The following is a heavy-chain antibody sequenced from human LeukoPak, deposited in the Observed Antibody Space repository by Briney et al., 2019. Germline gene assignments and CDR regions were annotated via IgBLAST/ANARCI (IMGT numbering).Heavy chain of an antibody. CDR3: ARIACGGGSCYSDYYYYYGMDV. Sequence: AASVKVSCKASGYTFTSYYMHWVRQAPGQGLEWMGIINPSGGSTSYAQKFQGRVTMTRDTSTSTVYMELSSLRSEDTAVYYCARIACGGGSCYSDYYYYYGMDVWGQGTTVTVSS. CDR1: GYTFTSYY. D-gene: IGHD2-15*01. CDR2: INPSGGST. J-gene: IGHJ6*02. V-gene: IGHV1-46*01.